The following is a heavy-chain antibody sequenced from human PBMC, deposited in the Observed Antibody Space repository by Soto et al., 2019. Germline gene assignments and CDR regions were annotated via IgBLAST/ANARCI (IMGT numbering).Heavy chain of an antibody. CDR3: ARSIAVPSSNIDH. D-gene: IGHD6-6*01. CDR2: VYYTGRT. V-gene: IGHV4-59*01. J-gene: IGHJ4*02. Sequence: SETLSLTCRVSGGSMSGYYWSWIRQAPGKGLEWIGYVYYTGRTNYNPSLQSRVTISVDTSNKQFSLSLRLVTDAETAVYFCARSIAVPSSNIDHWGQGIRVPVSS. CDR1: GGSMSGYY.